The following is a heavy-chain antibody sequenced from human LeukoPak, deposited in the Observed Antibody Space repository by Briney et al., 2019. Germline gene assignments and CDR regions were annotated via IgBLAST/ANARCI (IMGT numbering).Heavy chain of an antibody. CDR2: IKQDGSEK. J-gene: IGHJ5*02. V-gene: IGHV3-7*01. Sequence: PGGSLRLSCAASGFTFSSYWMSWVRQAPGKGLEWVANIKQDGSEKYYVDSVKGRFTIFRDNAKNPLYLQMNSLRAEDTAVYYCARGSAAAGTYWFDPWGQGTLATVSS. D-gene: IGHD6-13*01. CDR1: GFTFSSYW. CDR3: ARGSAAAGTYWFDP.